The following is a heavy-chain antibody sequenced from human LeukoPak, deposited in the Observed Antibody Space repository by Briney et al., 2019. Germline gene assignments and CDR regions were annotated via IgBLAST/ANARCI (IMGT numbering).Heavy chain of an antibody. D-gene: IGHD5-18*01. CDR1: GGSISSSSYY. J-gene: IGHJ4*02. Sequence: SETLSLTCTVSGGSISSSSYYWGWIRQPPGKGLEWIGSIYYSGSTYYNPSLKSRVTISVDTSKNQFSLKLSSVTAADTAVYYCARDGPPAMEGYWGQGTLVTVSS. V-gene: IGHV4-39*07. CDR3: ARDGPPAMEGY. CDR2: IYYSGST.